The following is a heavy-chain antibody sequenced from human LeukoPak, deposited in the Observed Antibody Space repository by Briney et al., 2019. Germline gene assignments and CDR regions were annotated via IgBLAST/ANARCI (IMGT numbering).Heavy chain of an antibody. Sequence: GGSLRLSCAASGFTFGSYSMNWVRQAPGKGLEWVSSISSSSSYIYYADSVKGRFTISRDNAKNSLYLQMNSLRAEDTAVYYCARAYPPYRAAAGTFDYWGQGTLVTVSS. CDR3: ARAYPPYRAAAGTFDY. CDR2: ISSSSSYI. CDR1: GFTFGSYS. D-gene: IGHD6-13*01. J-gene: IGHJ4*02. V-gene: IGHV3-21*01.